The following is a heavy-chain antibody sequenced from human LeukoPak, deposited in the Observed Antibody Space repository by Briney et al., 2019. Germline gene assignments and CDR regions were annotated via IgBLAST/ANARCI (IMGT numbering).Heavy chain of an antibody. CDR1: GYSISSGYY. V-gene: IGHV4-38-2*01. Sequence: PSETLSLTCAVSGYSISSGYYWGWVRQPPGKGLERIGSIYHSGSTYYNPSLKSRVTISVDTSKNQFSLKLSSVTAADTAVYYCARMGYYYYMDVWGKGTTVTVSS. CDR3: ARMGYYYYMDV. CDR2: IYHSGST. J-gene: IGHJ6*03.